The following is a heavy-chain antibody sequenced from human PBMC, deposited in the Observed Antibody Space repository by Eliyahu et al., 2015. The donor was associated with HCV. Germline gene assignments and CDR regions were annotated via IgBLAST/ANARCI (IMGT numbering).Heavy chain of an antibody. J-gene: IGHJ3*02. Sequence: QLQLQESGPGLLKPSETLSLTCTVFGGSVSSXGHYXGWIRQPPGKGLEWIGGIYYSGSTYYNPSLRSRVTISVDTSKNQFSLKLSSLTAADTALYYCARGRFFDWSPYDAFEIWGQGTMVTVSS. CDR1: GGSVSSXGHY. D-gene: IGHD3-9*01. CDR3: ARGRFFDWSPYDAFEI. V-gene: IGHV4-39*07. CDR2: IYYSGST.